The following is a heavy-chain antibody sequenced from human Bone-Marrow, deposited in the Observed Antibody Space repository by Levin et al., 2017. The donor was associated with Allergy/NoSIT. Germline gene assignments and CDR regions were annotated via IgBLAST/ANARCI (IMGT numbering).Heavy chain of an antibody. CDR1: GFSFSSYA. V-gene: IGHV3-23*01. CDR3: AKDESGRDRLVDY. Sequence: RGESLKISCEASGFSFSSYAMSWVRQAPGRGLEWLSAIINTGGSTYYADSVKGRFTISRDNSKNTLYLQMNSLRAEDTAVYYCAKDESGRDRLVDYWGQGTLVTVSS. CDR2: IINTGGST. D-gene: IGHD1-26*01. J-gene: IGHJ4*02.